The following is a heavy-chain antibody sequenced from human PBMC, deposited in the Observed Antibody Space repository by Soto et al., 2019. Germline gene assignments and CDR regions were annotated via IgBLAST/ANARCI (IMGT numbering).Heavy chain of an antibody. CDR2: ISGSGGST. V-gene: IGHV3-23*01. J-gene: IGHJ4*02. D-gene: IGHD3-22*01. Sequence: GGSLRLSCAASGFTFSSYAMSWVRQAPGKGLEWVSAISGSGGSTYYADSVKGRFTISRDNSKNTLYLQMNSLRAEDTAVYYCAKLPKSYYYDSSGLALDYWGQGTLVTVSS. CDR1: GFTFSSYA. CDR3: AKLPKSYYYDSSGLALDY.